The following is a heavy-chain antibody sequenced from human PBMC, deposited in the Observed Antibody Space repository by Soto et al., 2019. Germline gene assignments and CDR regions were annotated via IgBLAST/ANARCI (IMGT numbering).Heavy chain of an antibody. CDR2: TYHTGST. J-gene: IGHJ5*02. D-gene: IGHD2-15*01. CDR3: ARWVVAAQRADWFDP. CDR1: GGSFGTNY. Sequence: SETLSLTCTISGGSFGTNYWSWIRQAPGKGLEWIGYTYHTGSTKYNPSLKSRVTMSVDTSKNQFSLKLSSVTAADTAVYYCARWVVAAQRADWFDPWGQGTLVTVSS. V-gene: IGHV4-59*12.